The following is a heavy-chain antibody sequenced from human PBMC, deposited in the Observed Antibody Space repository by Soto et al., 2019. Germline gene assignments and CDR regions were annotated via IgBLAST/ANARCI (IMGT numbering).Heavy chain of an antibody. CDR2: MNPNTGNS. J-gene: IGHJ4*02. Sequence: PSVKVSCKASGYTFTSYDIYWVRQATGQGLEWMGWMNPNTGNSGYAQKFQGRVTMTSDTCISTAHMELSSLRSEDTAVYYCARRAETNGWNGFGADKYYFDFWGQGTLVTVSS. CDR1: GYTFTSYD. CDR3: ARRAETNGWNGFGADKYYFDF. V-gene: IGHV1-8*01. D-gene: IGHD1-1*01.